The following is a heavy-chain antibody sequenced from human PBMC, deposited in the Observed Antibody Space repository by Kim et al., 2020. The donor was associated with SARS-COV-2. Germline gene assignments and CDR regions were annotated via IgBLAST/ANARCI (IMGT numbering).Heavy chain of an antibody. CDR3: ARDGSGWRPENLYGMGV. CDR2: IWYDGSKK. D-gene: IGHD3-10*01. CDR1: GYTFSSYG. J-gene: IGHJ6*02. V-gene: IGHV3-33*01. Sequence: GGSLRLSCAASGYTFSSYGMHWVRQAPGKGLEWVAVIWYDGSKKDYGDSVKGRFTISRDNSKNTVYLQMNSLSPEDTAVYYCARDGSGWRPENLYGMGVWGQGTTVTVSS.